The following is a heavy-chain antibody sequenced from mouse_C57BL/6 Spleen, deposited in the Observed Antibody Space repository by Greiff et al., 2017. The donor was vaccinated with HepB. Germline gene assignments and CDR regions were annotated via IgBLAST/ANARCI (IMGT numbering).Heavy chain of an antibody. V-gene: IGHV1-62-2*01. CDR3: ARQYYYGSSYGYFDV. J-gene: IGHJ1*03. D-gene: IGHD1-1*01. CDR1: GYTFTEYT. Sequence: QVQLQQSGAELVKPGASVKLSCKASGYTFTEYTIHWVKQRSGKGLEWVGWFYPGSGSIKYNEKLKDKATLTADKYSSTVYMELSRLTSEESAVYFCARQYYYGSSYGYFDVWGTGTTVTVSS. CDR2: FYPGSGSI.